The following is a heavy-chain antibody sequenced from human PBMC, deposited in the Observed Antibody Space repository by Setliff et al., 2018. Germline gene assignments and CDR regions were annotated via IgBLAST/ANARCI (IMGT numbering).Heavy chain of an antibody. Sequence: ASVKVSCKASGFTFKTYSFNWVRQAPGQRLEWVGWISAYNGDTNYAQKFQGRVTITADESTSTAYMELSSLKSEGTAVYYCANEHGTTVTVENYHYYMDVWGKGTTVTAP. D-gene: IGHD4-4*01. CDR3: ANEHGTTVTVENYHYYMDV. V-gene: IGHV1-18*01. CDR2: ISAYNGDT. J-gene: IGHJ6*03. CDR1: GFTFKTYS.